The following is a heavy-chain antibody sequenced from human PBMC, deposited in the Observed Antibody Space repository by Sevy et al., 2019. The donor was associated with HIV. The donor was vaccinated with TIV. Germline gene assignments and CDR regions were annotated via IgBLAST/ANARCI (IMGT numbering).Heavy chain of an antibody. D-gene: IGHD6-13*01. J-gene: IGHJ6*02. V-gene: IGHV3-66*01. CDR1: GFTVSSDY. Sequence: GGSLRLSCAASGFTVSSDYMTWVRQAPGKGLEWVSVIYSRGTTYYADSVQGRFTMSRDNSKNTAYLQMNSLRAEDTAVYFCARESSSTWLAGYYGMAVWGQGTTVTVSS. CDR2: IYSRGTT. CDR3: ARESSSTWLAGYYGMAV.